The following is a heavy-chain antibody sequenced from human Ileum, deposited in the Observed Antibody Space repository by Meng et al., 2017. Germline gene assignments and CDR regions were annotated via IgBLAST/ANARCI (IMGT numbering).Heavy chain of an antibody. J-gene: IGHJ4*02. D-gene: IGHD1-7*01. CDR1: GYSFTGYY. V-gene: IGHV1-2*06. CDR3: ASRNYNYDDYFEY. Sequence: QVHVVQSGAEVKKPGASVKVACQPSGYSFTGYYMHWVRQAPGQGLEWMGRINSNSGGTNYAQKFKGRVTLTRDISTVYMELSSLRSDDTAVYYCASRNYNYDDYFEYWGQGTLVTVSS. CDR2: INSNSGGT.